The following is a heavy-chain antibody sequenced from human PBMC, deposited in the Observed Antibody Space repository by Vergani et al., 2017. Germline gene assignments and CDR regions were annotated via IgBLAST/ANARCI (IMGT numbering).Heavy chain of an antibody. CDR1: GFTFSNAW. Sequence: EVQLVESGGGLVKPGGSLRLSCAASGFTFSNAWMSWVRQAPGKGLEWVGRIKSKTDGGTTDDAAPVKGRFTISRENSKNTLYLQMNSLKTEDTAVYYCTTTTVTTFIVYWGQGTLVTVSS. CDR3: TTTTVTTFIVY. D-gene: IGHD4-17*01. J-gene: IGHJ4*02. CDR2: IKSKTDGGTT. V-gene: IGHV3-15*01.